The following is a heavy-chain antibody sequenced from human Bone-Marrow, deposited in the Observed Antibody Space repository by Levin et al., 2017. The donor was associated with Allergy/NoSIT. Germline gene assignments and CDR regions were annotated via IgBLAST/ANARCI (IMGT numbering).Heavy chain of an antibody. J-gene: IGHJ6*02. CDR1: GGTFSSYT. CDR3: ARQDERRDYYYGMDV. V-gene: IGHV1-69*02. CDR2: IIPILGIA. Sequence: GASVKVSCKASGGTFSSYTISWVRQAPGQGLEWMGRIIPILGIANYAQKFQGRVTITADKSTSTAYMELSSLRSEDTAVYYCARQDERRDYYYGMDVWGQGTTVTVSS. D-gene: IGHD1-1*01.